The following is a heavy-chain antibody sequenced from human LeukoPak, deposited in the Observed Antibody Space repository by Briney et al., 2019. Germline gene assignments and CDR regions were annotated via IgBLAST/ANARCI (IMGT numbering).Heavy chain of an antibody. CDR3: AKVGLGGAYYDY. J-gene: IGHJ4*02. D-gene: IGHD1-26*01. CDR2: IYSGGST. V-gene: IGHV3-53*04. Sequence: GGSLRLSCAASGFIVSNNYMSWVRQAPGEGLEWVSLIYSGGSTYYADSVKGRFTISRHNSDNTLYLQMSSLRPEDTAVYYCAKVGLGGAYYDYWGQGTLVTVSS. CDR1: GFIVSNNY.